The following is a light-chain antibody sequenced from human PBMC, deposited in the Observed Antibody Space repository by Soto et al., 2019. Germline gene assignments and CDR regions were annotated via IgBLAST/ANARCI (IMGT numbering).Light chain of an antibody. CDR1: QSISTY. J-gene: IGKJ1*01. Sequence: DIQMTQSPSSLSASVGDRVTITCRASQSISTYLHWYQQKPGKAPKLLIYATSNLQSGVPSRFSGSASGTDLPITIKSIPPEDLATCYCLLAYRTQRTFGQWTKVES. V-gene: IGKV1-39*01. CDR3: LLAYRTQRT. CDR2: ATS.